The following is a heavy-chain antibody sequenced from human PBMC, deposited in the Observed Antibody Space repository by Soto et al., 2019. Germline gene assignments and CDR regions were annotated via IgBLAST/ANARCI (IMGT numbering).Heavy chain of an antibody. CDR3: ASLVSGPAGATGLDY. CDR2: IYYSGST. D-gene: IGHD1-26*01. CDR1: GGSISSYY. Sequence: SETLSLTCTVSGGSISSYYWSWIRQPPGKGLEWIGYIYYSGSTNYNPSLKSRVTISVDTSKNQFSLKLSSVTAADTAVYYCASLVSGPAGATGLDYWGQGTLVPVPS. V-gene: IGHV4-59*08. J-gene: IGHJ4*02.